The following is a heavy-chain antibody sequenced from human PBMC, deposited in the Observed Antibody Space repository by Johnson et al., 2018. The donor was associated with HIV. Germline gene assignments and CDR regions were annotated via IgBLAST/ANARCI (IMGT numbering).Heavy chain of an antibody. Sequence: QVQLVESGGGVVQPGRSLRLSCAASGFTFSSYAMHWVRQAPGKGLEWVAVISYDGSNKYYADSVRGRITISRDNSKNTLYLQMKSLRTEDTAVYYCVRRGGNPRDAFDIWGQGTMVTVSS. CDR3: VRRGGNPRDAFDI. CDR1: GFTFSSYA. J-gene: IGHJ3*02. D-gene: IGHD1-14*01. CDR2: ISYDGSNK. V-gene: IGHV3-30-3*01.